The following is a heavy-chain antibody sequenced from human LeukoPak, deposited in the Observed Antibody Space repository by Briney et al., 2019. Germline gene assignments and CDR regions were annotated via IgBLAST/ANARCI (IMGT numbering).Heavy chain of an antibody. V-gene: IGHV3-74*01. CDR2: ISSDGSST. CDR3: TSDTVDTALGIDY. Sequence: GGSLRLSCAASGFTFSRRWMHWVRQAPGKGLVWVSRISSDGSSTSYADSVKGRFTISRDNAKNTLFLQMNSLRGEDTAVYYCTSDTVDTALGIDYWGQGTLVTVSS. CDR1: GFTFSRRW. J-gene: IGHJ4*02. D-gene: IGHD5-18*01.